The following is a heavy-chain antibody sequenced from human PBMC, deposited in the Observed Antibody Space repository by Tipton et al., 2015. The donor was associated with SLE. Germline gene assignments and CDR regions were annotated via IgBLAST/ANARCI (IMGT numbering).Heavy chain of an antibody. D-gene: IGHD4-17*01. CDR2: IYHSGST. CDR1: GGSISSYY. CDR3: ARDSAEWGYGDSGWFDP. J-gene: IGHJ5*02. V-gene: IGHV4-59*01. Sequence: TLSLTCTVSGGSISSYYWSWIRQPPGKGLEWIGYIYHSGSTNYNPSLKSRVTISVDTSKNQFSLKLSSVTAADTAVYYCARDSAEWGYGDSGWFDPWGQGTLVTVSS.